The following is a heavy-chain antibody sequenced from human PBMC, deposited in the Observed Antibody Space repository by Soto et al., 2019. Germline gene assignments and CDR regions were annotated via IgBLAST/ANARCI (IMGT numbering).Heavy chain of an antibody. J-gene: IGHJ6*02. CDR1: GGSISSYY. CDR3: ARHVHSSSWGVDV. Sequence: QVQLQESGPGLVKPSETLSLTCSVSGGSISSYYWSWIRQPPGKGLEWIGYFYYSGSTNNNPSPKSRATISVDSSKHQFSLKLTSVIAADTAGYYCARHVHSSSWGVDVWGQGTTVTVSS. CDR2: FYYSGST. D-gene: IGHD6-13*01. V-gene: IGHV4-59*08.